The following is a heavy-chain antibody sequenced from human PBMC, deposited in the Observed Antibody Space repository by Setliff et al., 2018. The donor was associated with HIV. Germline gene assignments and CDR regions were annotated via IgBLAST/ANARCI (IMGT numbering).Heavy chain of an antibody. CDR1: GVSTSSSTYY. J-gene: IGHJ2*01. Sequence: SETLSLTCSVSGVSTSSSTYYWSWIRQHSGKGLEWIGYIYYSGNTYYNPSLKRRVTMPVDTSKDQFSLKLTSVTAADTAVYYCARGGTLTVRRFWFFDLWGRGTLVTVSS. V-gene: IGHV4-31*03. CDR2: IYYSGNT. D-gene: IGHD6-6*01. CDR3: ARGGTLTVRRFWFFDL.